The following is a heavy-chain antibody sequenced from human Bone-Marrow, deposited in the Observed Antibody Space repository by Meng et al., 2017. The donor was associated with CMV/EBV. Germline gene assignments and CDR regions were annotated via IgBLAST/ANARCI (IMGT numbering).Heavy chain of an antibody. V-gene: IGHV4-34*01. J-gene: IGHJ4*02. CDR3: ARGWSGWYSY. Sequence: GSLRLSCAVYGGSFSGYYWSWIRQPPGKGLEWIGEINHSGSTNYNPSLKSRVTISVDTSKNQFSLKLSSVTAADTAVYYCARGWSGWYSYWGQGTLVTVSS. D-gene: IGHD6-19*01. CDR2: INHSGST. CDR1: GGSFSGYY.